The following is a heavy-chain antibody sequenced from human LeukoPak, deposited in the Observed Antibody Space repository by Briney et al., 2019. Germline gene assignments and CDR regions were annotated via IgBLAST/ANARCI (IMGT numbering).Heavy chain of an antibody. V-gene: IGHV4-30-4*08. CDR2: IYYSGST. D-gene: IGHD3-10*01. Sequence: SETLSLTCTVSGGSISSGDYYWSWIRQPPGKCVEWIGYIYYSGSTYYNPSLKSRVTISVDTSKNQFSLKLSSVTAADTAVYYCARGVGFDYWGQGTLVTVSS. CDR1: GGSISSGDYY. CDR3: ARGVGFDY. J-gene: IGHJ4*02.